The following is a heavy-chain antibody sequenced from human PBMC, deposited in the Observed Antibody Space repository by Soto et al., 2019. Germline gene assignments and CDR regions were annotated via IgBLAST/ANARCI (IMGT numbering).Heavy chain of an antibody. J-gene: IGHJ6*02. CDR3: ARPNADSGSHYYALDV. CDR2: FFSDAER. V-gene: IGHV2-26*03. D-gene: IGHD4-17*01. Sequence: QVTLKESGPVLVKPTETLTLTCTISGFSLSNGRSGVSWIRQPPGKALEWLAHFFSDAERSYSTSMQSRLTMSKDTSGTQVVLSMTNMGPQDTGTYYCARPNADSGSHYYALDVWGQGTTVTVSS. CDR1: GFSLSNGRSG.